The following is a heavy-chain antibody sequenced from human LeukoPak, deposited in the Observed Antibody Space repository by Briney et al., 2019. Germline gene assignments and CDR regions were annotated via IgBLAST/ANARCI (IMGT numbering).Heavy chain of an antibody. D-gene: IGHD3-10*01. CDR2: IKYDASEK. J-gene: IGHJ4*02. Sequence: GGSLRLSCAASGFTFSSYWMSWVRQAPGKGLEWVANIKYDASEKIYVDSVKGRFTISRDNAQNSLYLQTNSRRAEDTAVYYCAREPIRGVFYFDSWGQETLVTVSS. V-gene: IGHV3-7*03. CDR1: GFTFSSYW. CDR3: AREPIRGVFYFDS.